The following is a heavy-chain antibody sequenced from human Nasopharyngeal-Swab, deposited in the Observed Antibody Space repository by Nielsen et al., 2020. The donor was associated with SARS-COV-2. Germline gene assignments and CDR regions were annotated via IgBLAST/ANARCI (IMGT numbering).Heavy chain of an antibody. D-gene: IGHD6-13*01. CDR2: INHSGST. J-gene: IGHJ4*02. CDR3: ARGFPGAAAGTDY. V-gene: IGHV4-34*01. Sequence: WIRQPPGKGLEWIGEINHSGSTHYNPSLKSRVTISVHTSKNQFSLKLSSVTAADTAVYYCARGFPGAAAGTDYWGQGTLVTVSS.